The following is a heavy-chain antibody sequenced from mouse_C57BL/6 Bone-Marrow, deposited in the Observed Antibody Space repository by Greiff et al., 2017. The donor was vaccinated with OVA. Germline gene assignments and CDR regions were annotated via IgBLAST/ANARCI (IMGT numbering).Heavy chain of an antibody. Sequence: EVKLVESGGGLVQPGDSLSLSCAASGFTFTTYYMSWVRQPPGRALEWLGFIGNKPNGSTTEYRASEKGRFTISRDNSQSILYLQMNALRAEDSATYYCARYKGRVAVDYFDYWGQGTALTVSS. J-gene: IGHJ2*01. CDR1: GFTFTTYY. V-gene: IGHV7-3*01. CDR3: ARYKGRVAVDYFDY. D-gene: IGHD3-3*01. CDR2: IGNKPNGSTT.